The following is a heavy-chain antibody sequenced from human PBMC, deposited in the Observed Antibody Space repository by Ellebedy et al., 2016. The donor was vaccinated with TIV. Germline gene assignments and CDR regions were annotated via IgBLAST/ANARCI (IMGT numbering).Heavy chain of an antibody. J-gene: IGHJ6*02. CDR3: AREVSSPNYYYGMDV. CDR1: GFTFTSSA. V-gene: IGHV1-58*01. D-gene: IGHD6-19*01. Sequence: SVKVSXXASGFTFTSSAVQWVRQARGQRLEWIGWIVVGSGNTNYAQKFQGRVTITADESTSTAYMELSSLRSEDTAVYYCAREVSSPNYYYGMDVWGQGTTVTVSS. CDR2: IVVGSGNT.